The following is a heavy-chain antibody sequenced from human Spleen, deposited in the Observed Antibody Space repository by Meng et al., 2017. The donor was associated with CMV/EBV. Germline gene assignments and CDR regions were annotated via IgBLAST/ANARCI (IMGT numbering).Heavy chain of an antibody. CDR1: GFTFSDHH. D-gene: IGHD3-22*01. V-gene: IGHV3-53*01. CDR3: ARDSRIYYDSSGYYQFDY. Sequence: GESLKISCVASGFTFSDHHMTWVRQAPGKGLEWVSVIYSDGSTYYADSVKGRFTISRDNSKNTLYLQMNSPRVEDTAVYYCARDSRIYYDSSGYYQFDYWGQGTLVTVSS. CDR2: IYSDGST. J-gene: IGHJ4*02.